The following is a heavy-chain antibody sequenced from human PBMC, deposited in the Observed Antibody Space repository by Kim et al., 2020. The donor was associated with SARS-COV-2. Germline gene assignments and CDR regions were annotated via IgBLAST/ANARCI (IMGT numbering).Heavy chain of an antibody. CDR3: ARRPVLRYFDWSQRGHAFDI. D-gene: IGHD3-9*01. CDR1: GGSISSSSYY. CDR2: IYYSGST. V-gene: IGHV4-39*01. J-gene: IGHJ3*02. Sequence: SETLSLTCTVSGGSISSSSYYWGWIRQPPGKGLEWIGSIYYSGSTYYNPSLKSRVTISVDTSKNQFSLKLSSVTAADTAVYYCARRPVLRYFDWSQRGHAFDIWGQGTMVTVSS.